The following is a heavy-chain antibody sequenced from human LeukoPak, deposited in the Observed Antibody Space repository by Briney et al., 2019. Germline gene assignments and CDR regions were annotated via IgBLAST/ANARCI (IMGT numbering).Heavy chain of an antibody. Sequence: GGSLRLSCAASGFTFSSYSMNWVRQAPGKGLEWVSYITNSGSTKYYADSVKGRFTISRDNAKNSLYLQMNSLRAEDTAVYYCARLRSYGCYYDGMDVWGQGTTVTVSS. CDR3: ARLRSYGCYYDGMDV. CDR1: GFTFSSYS. J-gene: IGHJ6*02. V-gene: IGHV3-48*04. D-gene: IGHD3-16*01. CDR2: ITNSGSTK.